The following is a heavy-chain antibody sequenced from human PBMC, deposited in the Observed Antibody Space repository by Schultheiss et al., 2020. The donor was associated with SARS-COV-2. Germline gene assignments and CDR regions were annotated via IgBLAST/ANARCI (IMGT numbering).Heavy chain of an antibody. Sequence: SETLSLTCTVSGGSISSYYWSWIRQPPGKGLEWIGYIYYSGSTNYNPSLKSRVTISVDTSKNQFSLKLTSVTAADTAVYYCARHVGAARTTDDAFDIWGLGTMVTVAS. CDR3: ARHVGAARTTDDAFDI. CDR1: GGSISSYY. J-gene: IGHJ3*02. V-gene: IGHV4-59*08. CDR2: IYYSGST. D-gene: IGHD6-6*01.